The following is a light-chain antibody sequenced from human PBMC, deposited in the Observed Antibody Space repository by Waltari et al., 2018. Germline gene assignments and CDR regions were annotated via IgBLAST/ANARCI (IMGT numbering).Light chain of an antibody. V-gene: IGLV2-11*01. CDR2: DVT. Sequence: QSALTQPRSVSGSPGQSVTISCTGTSNDVGGSNFVSWYQQHPGKAPKRMIYDVTKRPSGVPDRFSGSKSGNTASLTISGLQGEDDADYYCSSYAGYTFYVVFGGGTKLTVL. CDR1: SNDVGGSNF. CDR3: SSYAGYTFYVV. J-gene: IGLJ2*01.